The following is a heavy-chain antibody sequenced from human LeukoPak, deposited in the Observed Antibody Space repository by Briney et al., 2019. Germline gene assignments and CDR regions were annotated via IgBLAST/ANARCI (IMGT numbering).Heavy chain of an antibody. CDR3: ARDRDGYNVFDS. V-gene: IGHV1-8*01. D-gene: IGHD5-24*01. CDR1: GYTFTSYD. Sequence: ASVKVSCKASGYTFTSYDINWVRQATGQGLEWMGWMNPNSGNTGYAQKFQGRVTMTRDTSTSTVYMELSSLRSEDTAVYYCARDRDGYNVFDSWGQGTLVTVSS. J-gene: IGHJ4*02. CDR2: MNPNSGNT.